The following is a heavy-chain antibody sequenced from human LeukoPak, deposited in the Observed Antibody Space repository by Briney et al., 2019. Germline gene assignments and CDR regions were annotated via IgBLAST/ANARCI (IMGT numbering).Heavy chain of an antibody. CDR2: INAGNGNT. V-gene: IGHV1-3*01. J-gene: IGHJ4*02. D-gene: IGHD3-9*01. CDR3: ARDLSPLDILTGYSTGYFDY. Sequence: GASVKVSCKASGYTFTSYAMHWVRQAPGQRLEWMGWINAGNGNTKYSQKFQGRVTITRDTSASTAYMELSSLRSEDTAVYYCARDLSPLDILTGYSTGYFDYWGQGTLVTVSS. CDR1: GYTFTSYA.